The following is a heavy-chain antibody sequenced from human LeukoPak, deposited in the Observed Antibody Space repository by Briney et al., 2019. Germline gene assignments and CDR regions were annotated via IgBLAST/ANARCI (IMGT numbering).Heavy chain of an antibody. D-gene: IGHD2-15*01. V-gene: IGHV3-7*03. J-gene: IGHJ4*02. CDR2: IKQDGSEK. CDR1: GFTFRSYW. Sequence: GGSLRLSCAASGFTFRSYWMSWVRQASGKGLEWVANIKQDGSEKYYVDSVKGRFTISRDNAKNSLYLQMNSLRAEDTAVYYCAGDGGPFDFWGQGTLVTVSS. CDR3: AGDGGPFDF.